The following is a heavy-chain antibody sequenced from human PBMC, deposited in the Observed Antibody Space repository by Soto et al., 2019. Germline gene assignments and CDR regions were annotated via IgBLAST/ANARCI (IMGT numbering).Heavy chain of an antibody. J-gene: IGHJ4*02. Sequence: GESLKISCNCSGYSFAGYWITWVRQMPGKGLELMGRIDPSDSQTYYSPSFRGHVTISAATSITTVFLQGSSLRASDTAMYYCARQIYDSDSGPNFQYYFDSWGQGTLVTVSS. CDR3: ARQIYDSDSGPNFQYYFDS. CDR2: IDPSDSQT. V-gene: IGHV5-10-1*01. D-gene: IGHD3-22*01. CDR1: GYSFAGYW.